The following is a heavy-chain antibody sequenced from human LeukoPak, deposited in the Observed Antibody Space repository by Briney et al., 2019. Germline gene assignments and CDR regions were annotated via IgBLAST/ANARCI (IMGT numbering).Heavy chain of an antibody. Sequence: GGSLRLSRAASGFTVSSNYMSWVRQAPGKGLEWVSVIYSGGSTYYADSVKGRFTISRDNSKNTLYLQMNSLRAEDTAVYYCARGTREDWFDPWGQGTLVTVSS. D-gene: IGHD1-26*01. CDR1: GFTVSSNY. CDR3: ARGTREDWFDP. J-gene: IGHJ5*02. V-gene: IGHV3-66*01. CDR2: IYSGGST.